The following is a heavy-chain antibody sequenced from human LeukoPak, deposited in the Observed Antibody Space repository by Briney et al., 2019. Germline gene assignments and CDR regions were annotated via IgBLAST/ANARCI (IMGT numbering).Heavy chain of an antibody. CDR2: IYYSGST. V-gene: IGHV4-39*07. Sequence: SETLSLTCTVSGGSISSSSYYWGWIRQPPGKGLEWIGSIYYSGSTYYNPFLKSRVTISVDTSKNQFSLKLSSVTAADTAVYYCARARRSSYAFDIWGQGTMVTVSS. J-gene: IGHJ3*02. CDR1: GGSISSSSYY. D-gene: IGHD1-26*01. CDR3: ARARRSSYAFDI.